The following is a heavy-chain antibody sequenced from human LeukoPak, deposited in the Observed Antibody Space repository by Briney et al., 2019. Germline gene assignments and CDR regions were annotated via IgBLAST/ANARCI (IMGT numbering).Heavy chain of an antibody. CDR1: GFTFSSYA. D-gene: IGHD4-17*01. CDR3: AKDGLLTTVTEYYFDY. V-gene: IGHV3-23*01. Sequence: GGSLRLSCAASGFTFSSYAMSWVRQAPGKGLEWVSAISGSGGSTYYADSVKGRFTISRDNSKNTLYLQMNSLRAEDTAVYYCAKDGLLTTVTEYYFDYWGQGTLVTVSS. CDR2: ISGSGGST. J-gene: IGHJ4*02.